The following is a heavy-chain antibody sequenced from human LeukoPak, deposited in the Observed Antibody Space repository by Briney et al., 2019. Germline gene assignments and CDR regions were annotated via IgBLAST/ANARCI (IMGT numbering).Heavy chain of an antibody. V-gene: IGHV1-2*02. D-gene: IGHD3-10*01. J-gene: IGHJ4*02. CDR3: ARATLVIVRGVTGPDY. CDR2: INPNSGGT. CDR1: GYTFTGYY. Sequence: ASVKVSCKASGYTFTGYYMHWARQAPGQGLEWMGWINPNSGGTNYAQKFQGRVTMTRDTSISTAYMELSRLRSDDTAVYYCARATLVIVRGVTGPDYWGQGTLVTVSS.